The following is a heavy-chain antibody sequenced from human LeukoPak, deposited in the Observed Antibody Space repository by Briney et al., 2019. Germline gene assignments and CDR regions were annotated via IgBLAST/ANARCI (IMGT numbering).Heavy chain of an antibody. D-gene: IGHD6-19*01. V-gene: IGHV1-2*02. Sequence: ASVTVSCKASGYTFTGYYMHWVRQAPGQGLEWMGWINPNSGGTNYAQKCQGRVTMTRDTSISTAYMELSRLRSGDTAVYYCARDYSSGLGLCWGQGTLVTVSS. J-gene: IGHJ4*02. CDR2: INPNSGGT. CDR3: ARDYSSGLGLC. CDR1: GYTFTGYY.